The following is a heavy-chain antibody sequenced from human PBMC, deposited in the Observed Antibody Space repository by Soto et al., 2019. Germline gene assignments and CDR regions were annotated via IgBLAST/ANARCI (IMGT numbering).Heavy chain of an antibody. V-gene: IGHV1-69*12. J-gene: IGHJ6*02. Sequence: QVQLVQSGTEVKKPGSSVKVSCKASGGTFSSYAISWVRQAPGQGLEWMGGIIPRFGTANYAQKFQGRVTITEDESTNTAYMELSSLRSEDTAVYYCARDDSGDYGKPYHFYAMNVWGQGTTVTVSS. CDR1: GGTFSSYA. CDR3: ARDDSGDYGKPYHFYAMNV. D-gene: IGHD4-17*01. CDR2: IIPRFGTA.